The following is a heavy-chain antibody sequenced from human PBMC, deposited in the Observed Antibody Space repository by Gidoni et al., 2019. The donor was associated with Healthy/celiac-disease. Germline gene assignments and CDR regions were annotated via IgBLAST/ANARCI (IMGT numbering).Heavy chain of an antibody. J-gene: IGHJ4*02. V-gene: IGHV3-23*01. D-gene: IGHD6-19*01. CDR3: AKGEQWAEPPLFDY. CDR2: ISVRGGSK. CDR1: GFTFSSYA. Sequence: EVQLLESGGGLVQPGGSLRLSCAASGFTFSSYARSWVRQVPGKGLEWVSAISVRGGSKYYADSVKGRFTISRDNSKNTLYLQMNSLRAEDTAVYYCAKGEQWAEPPLFDYWGQGTLVTVSS.